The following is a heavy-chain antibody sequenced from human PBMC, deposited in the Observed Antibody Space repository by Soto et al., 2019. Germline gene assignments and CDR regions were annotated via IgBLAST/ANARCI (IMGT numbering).Heavy chain of an antibody. D-gene: IGHD3-16*01. Sequence: EVQLVESGGGLIQPGGSLRLSCAVSGFTVSNNYMSWVRQAPGKGLEGVSVIYSGGYTAYGDSVKGRFTISRDNSKNTLLLQMKGLGADAPAVFYRAPRGGGGGYWGQGTLVTVSS. CDR2: IYSGGYT. J-gene: IGHJ4*02. V-gene: IGHV3-53*01. CDR1: GFTVSNNY. CDR3: APRGGGGGY.